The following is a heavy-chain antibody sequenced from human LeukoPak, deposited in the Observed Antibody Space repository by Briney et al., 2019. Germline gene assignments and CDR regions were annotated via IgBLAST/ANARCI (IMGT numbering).Heavy chain of an antibody. V-gene: IGHV1-18*01. Sequence: GASVKVSCKASGYPFINYAITWVRQAPGQGLEWMGWISAYNGNTDYAQKFRGRVTMTADTSTSTIYMEVRSLRSDDTAVYYCARGRDHWNFWGQGTLVTVSS. CDR2: ISAYNGNT. J-gene: IGHJ4*02. D-gene: IGHD5-24*01. CDR3: ARGRDHWNF. CDR1: GYPFINYA.